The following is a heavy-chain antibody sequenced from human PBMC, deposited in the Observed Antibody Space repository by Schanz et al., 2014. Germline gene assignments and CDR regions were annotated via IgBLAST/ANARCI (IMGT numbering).Heavy chain of an antibody. D-gene: IGHD3-3*01. CDR2: IFHTGST. Sequence: QVQLQESGPGLQKPSGTLSLTCAVSGASISSNNWWTWVRQSPGKGLDWIGEIFHTGSTKYNPSLKSRVTVSVDKPKNQFSLKLNSVTAADTAVYYCATVSYDFWSGKDYYSFHMDVWGKGTTVTDSS. J-gene: IGHJ6*03. CDR1: GASISSNNW. CDR3: ATVSYDFWSGKDYYSFHMDV. V-gene: IGHV4-4*02.